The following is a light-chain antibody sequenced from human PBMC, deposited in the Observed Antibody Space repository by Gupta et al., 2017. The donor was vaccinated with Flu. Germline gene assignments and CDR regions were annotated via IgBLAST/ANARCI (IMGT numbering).Light chain of an antibody. Sequence: IVLTQSPATLSLSPGERATLSCRASQRIRSYLAWYQQKPGQSPRLLIYDAFTRDTGVPARFSGSGCGKYLTLTSSSREQEDFAGYYCQQRSNCPEVTFGPGTNVDVK. CDR3: QQRSNCPEVT. CDR1: QRIRSY. CDR2: DAF. J-gene: IGKJ3*01. V-gene: IGKV3-11*01.